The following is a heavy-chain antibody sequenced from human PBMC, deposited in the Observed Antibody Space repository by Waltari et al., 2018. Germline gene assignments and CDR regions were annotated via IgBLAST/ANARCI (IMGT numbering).Heavy chain of an antibody. CDR2: IYTSGST. D-gene: IGHD3-9*01. CDR1: GGSISSGSYY. J-gene: IGHJ5*02. CDR3: ARESGRLVPNNWFDP. Sequence: QVQLQESGPGMVKPSQTLSLTCTVSGGSISSGSYYWSWIRQPAGKGLEWIGRIYTSGSTNYNPSLKSRVTISVDTSKNQFSLKLSSVTAADTAVYYCARESGRLVPNNWFDPWGQGTLVTVSS. V-gene: IGHV4-61*02.